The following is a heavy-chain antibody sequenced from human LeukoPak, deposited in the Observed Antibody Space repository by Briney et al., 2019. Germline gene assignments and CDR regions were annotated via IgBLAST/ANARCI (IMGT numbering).Heavy chain of an antibody. CDR2: ISYSGST. J-gene: IGHJ3*02. CDR3: ARHSLAAGTSAFDI. Sequence: SETLSLTCTVSGGSISSYYWSWIRQPPGKGLEWIGYISYSGSTNYNPSLKSRVTISVDTSKNQFSLKLSSVTAADTAVYSCARHSLAAGTSAFDIWGQRTMVTVSS. CDR1: GGSISSYY. D-gene: IGHD6-13*01. V-gene: IGHV4-59*08.